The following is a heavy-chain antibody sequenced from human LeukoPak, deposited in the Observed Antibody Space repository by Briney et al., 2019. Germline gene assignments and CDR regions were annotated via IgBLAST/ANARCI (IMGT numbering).Heavy chain of an antibody. V-gene: IGHV4-59*10. D-gene: IGHD3-22*01. J-gene: IGHJ4*02. Sequence: SETLSLTCAVYGGSFSGYYWSWIRQPPGKGLEWIGLIYASGSANYNPSLKSRVTMSVDTSKNQFSLKLSSVTAADTAVYYCARTPIYYFDNSGYYNWGQGTLVTVSS. CDR2: IYASGSA. CDR3: ARTPIYYFDNSGYYN. CDR1: GGSFSGYY.